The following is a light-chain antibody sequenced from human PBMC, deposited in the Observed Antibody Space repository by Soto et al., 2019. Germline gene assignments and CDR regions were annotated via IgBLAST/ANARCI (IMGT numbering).Light chain of an antibody. CDR2: GAS. CDR1: QSVNSRY. V-gene: IGKV3-20*01. CDR3: QRYGNSPFT. Sequence: ENLLTQSPGTLSLSPGERATLSCRASQSVNSRYLAWYQQNPGQAPRRFIYGASNSATGIPDRFSGSGSGTAFTLPISSLEPEAFALYYCQRYGNSPFTFGPATKVDIK. J-gene: IGKJ3*01.